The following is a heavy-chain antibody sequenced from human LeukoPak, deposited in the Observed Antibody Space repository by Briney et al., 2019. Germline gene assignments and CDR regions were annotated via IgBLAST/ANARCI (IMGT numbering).Heavy chain of an antibody. Sequence: GGSLRLSCAASGFTFSSYWMSWVRQAPGKGLEWVANIKQDGSEKYYVDSVKGRFTISRDNAMNSLYLQMNSLRAEDTAVYYCAIYDSSGNNGYWGQGTLVTVSS. CDR1: GFTFSSYW. J-gene: IGHJ4*02. D-gene: IGHD3-22*01. CDR2: IKQDGSEK. CDR3: AIYDSSGNNGY. V-gene: IGHV3-7*01.